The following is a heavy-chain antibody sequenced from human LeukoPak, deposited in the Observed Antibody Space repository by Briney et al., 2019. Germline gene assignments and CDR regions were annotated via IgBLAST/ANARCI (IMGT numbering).Heavy chain of an antibody. V-gene: IGHV3-23*01. J-gene: IGHJ4*02. CDR2: ISGSGGST. D-gene: IGHD2-15*01. CDR1: GFTYNTYA. CDR3: SKVIPVVAAPWCFDY. Sequence: GGSLRLSSAASGFTYNTYAMSWVPPAPGQGREWVSDISGSGGSTYYADSVKGRFTISRDNSKNTLYLQMNSLRAQDTAVYYCSKVIPVVAAPWCFDYWGQGTLVTVSS.